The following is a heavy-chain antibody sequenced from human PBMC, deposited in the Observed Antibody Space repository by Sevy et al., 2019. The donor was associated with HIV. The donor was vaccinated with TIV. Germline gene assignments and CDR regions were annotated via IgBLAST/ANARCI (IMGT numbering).Heavy chain of an antibody. CDR1: DDSISNYY. Sequence: SETLSLTCTVSDDSISNYYWSWIRQPAGKGLEWIGRIYKSGSTNYNPSLKSRVPRSGDTSKRQFSLKLTSVTAADTAVYYCARGGAHFDYWGQGTLVTVSS. CDR2: IYKSGST. J-gene: IGHJ4*02. D-gene: IGHD1-26*01. V-gene: IGHV4-4*07. CDR3: ARGGAHFDY.